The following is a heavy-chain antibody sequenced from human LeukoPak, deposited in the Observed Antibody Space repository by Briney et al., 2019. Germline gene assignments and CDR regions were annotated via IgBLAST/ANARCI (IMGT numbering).Heavy chain of an antibody. J-gene: IGHJ6*03. CDR2: IYYSGST. CDR1: GGSISSYY. CDR3: AKSGDTPFGYYYYYMDV. D-gene: IGHD2-21*01. Sequence: PSETLSLTCTVSGGSISSYYWSWIRQPPGKGLEWSGYIYYSGSTNYNPSLKSRVTISVDTSKNQFSLKLSSVTAADTAVYYRAKSGDTPFGYYYYYMDVWGKGTTVTVSS. V-gene: IGHV4-59*01.